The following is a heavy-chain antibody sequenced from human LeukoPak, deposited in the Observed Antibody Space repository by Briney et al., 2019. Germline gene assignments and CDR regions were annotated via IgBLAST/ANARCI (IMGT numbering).Heavy chain of an antibody. V-gene: IGHV4-59*01. CDR3: ARGIQLRDYYYYYYCMDV. CDR1: GGSISSYY. CDR2: IYYSGST. Sequence: SETLSLTCTVSGGSISSYYWSWVRQPPGKGLEWIGYIYYSGSTTYNPSLKCRVTISVDTSKNQFSLKLSSVTAADTAVYYCARGIQLRDYYYYYYCMDVWGKGTTVTVSS. J-gene: IGHJ6*03. D-gene: IGHD5-18*01.